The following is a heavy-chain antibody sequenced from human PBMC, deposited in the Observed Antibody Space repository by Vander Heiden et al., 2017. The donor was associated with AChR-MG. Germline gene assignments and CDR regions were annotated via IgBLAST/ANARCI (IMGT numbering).Heavy chain of an antibody. CDR2: ISWNSGSI. V-gene: IGHV3-9*01. J-gene: IGHJ4*02. Sequence: EVQLVVPGGGWVQPGRSLRLSCAASGFPFDDYGMDWVRQAPGKGLERVSGISWNSGSIGYVDSVKGRFTISRDNAKKSLYLQMKRMRDEDTALYYYARAEWAKMLFDYWVQGTMVTVAS. CDR3: ARAEWAKMLFDY. D-gene: IGHD3-3*01. CDR1: GFPFDDYG.